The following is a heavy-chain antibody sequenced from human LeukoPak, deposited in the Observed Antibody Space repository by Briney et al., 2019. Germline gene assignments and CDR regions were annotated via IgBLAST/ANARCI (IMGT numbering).Heavy chain of an antibody. CDR1: GGSISSSDW. D-gene: IGHD5-12*01. V-gene: IGHV4-4*02. Sequence: SEILSLTCAVSGGSISSSDWWSWVRQPPGRGLEWIGYIYRSENPTYNPSLKSRVTISVDTSKNQFSLKLSSVTAADTAVYYCARTIGYSGYDLRYFDYWGQGTLVTVSS. CDR2: IYRSENP. CDR3: ARTIGYSGYDLRYFDY. J-gene: IGHJ4*02.